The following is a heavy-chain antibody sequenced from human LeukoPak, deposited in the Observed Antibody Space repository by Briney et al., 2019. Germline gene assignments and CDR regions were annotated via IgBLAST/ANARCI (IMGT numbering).Heavy chain of an antibody. D-gene: IGHD1-26*01. CDR2: INYSGST. CDR1: GGSISSYM. Sequence: PPETLSDSRTVPGGSISSYMGSWIRQPPGKGLEWIGHINYSGSTDYNPSLKSRVTMFVDTSKTQFSLKLSSVTAADTAVYYFARHRPGSFSSFDIWGRGTMVTVSS. V-gene: IGHV4-59*08. J-gene: IGHJ3*02. CDR3: ARHRPGSFSSFDI.